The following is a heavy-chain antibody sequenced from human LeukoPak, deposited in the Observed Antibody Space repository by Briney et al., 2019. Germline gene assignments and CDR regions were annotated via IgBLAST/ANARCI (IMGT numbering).Heavy chain of an antibody. V-gene: IGHV3-30*02. D-gene: IGHD1-7*01. CDR1: GFTFSSYG. CDR3: AKDQAHNWNYVRAIDY. J-gene: IGHJ4*02. CDR2: IRYDGSNE. Sequence: AGSLRLSGAASGFTFSSYGIHWVRQAPGKGLEWVAFIRYDGSNEYYADSVKGRFTISRDNSKSTLFLQMNSLRTEDTAVYYCAKDQAHNWNYVRAIDYWGQGTPVTVSS.